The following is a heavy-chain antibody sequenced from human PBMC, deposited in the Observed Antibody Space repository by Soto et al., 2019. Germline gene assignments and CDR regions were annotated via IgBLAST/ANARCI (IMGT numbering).Heavy chain of an antibody. CDR3: GRGDYANAFDI. Sequence: QLQLQESGSGLVTPSQTLSLTCAVSGGSISSGGYSWNWIRQPPGKGLEWIGNIYHSGSTYYNPCLKSRVTISVDRSKNQFSLKLSSVTAADTAVYYCGRGDYANAFDIWGQGTMVTVSS. V-gene: IGHV4-30-2*01. J-gene: IGHJ3*02. D-gene: IGHD4-17*01. CDR1: GGSISSGGYS. CDR2: IYHSGST.